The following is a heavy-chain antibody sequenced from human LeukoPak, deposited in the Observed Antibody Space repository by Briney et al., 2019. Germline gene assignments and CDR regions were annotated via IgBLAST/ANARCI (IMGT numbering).Heavy chain of an antibody. J-gene: IGHJ4*02. CDR3: AKDHRDTVFGVVTKD. D-gene: IGHD3-3*01. CDR1: GFTFSSYG. CDR2: IRNDGRNK. V-gene: IGHV3-30*02. Sequence: GGSLRLSCGAPGFTFSSYGMHWVRQAPGKGLEWVAFIRNDGRNKYYADSVKGRFTISRDNSKNTLYLQMNSLRAEDTAVYYCAKDHRDTVFGVVTKDWGQGTLVTVSS.